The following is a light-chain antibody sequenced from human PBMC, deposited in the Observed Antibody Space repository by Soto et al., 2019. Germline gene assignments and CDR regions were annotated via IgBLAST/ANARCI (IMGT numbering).Light chain of an antibody. CDR1: SSDVGGYNY. J-gene: IGLJ1*01. V-gene: IGLV2-14*01. CDR2: EVS. Sequence: QSVLTQPASVSGYPGQSITISCTGRSSDVGGYNYVSWYQQHPGKAPQFMIYEVSRPPSGVSHRFSGSKSGNTASLTVSGLQAEDEADYYCSSYTTSNTYVFGTGTKVTVL. CDR3: SSYTTSNTYV.